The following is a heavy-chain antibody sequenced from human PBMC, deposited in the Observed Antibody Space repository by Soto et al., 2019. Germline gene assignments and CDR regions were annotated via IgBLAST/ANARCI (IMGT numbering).Heavy chain of an antibody. CDR1: GCTFSTYA. Sequence: EVQLLESGGGLAQPGGSLRLSCAASGCTFSTYAMSWVRQAPGKALEWVSAISNDGYSTYYADSVGGRFTISRDSSKSTLYLQMNILTAEDTAVYYCAKDMRIQLWLRYFASWGEGALVAVSS. D-gene: IGHD5-18*01. J-gene: IGHJ4*02. V-gene: IGHV3-23*01. CDR2: ISNDGYST. CDR3: AKDMRIQLWLRYFAS.